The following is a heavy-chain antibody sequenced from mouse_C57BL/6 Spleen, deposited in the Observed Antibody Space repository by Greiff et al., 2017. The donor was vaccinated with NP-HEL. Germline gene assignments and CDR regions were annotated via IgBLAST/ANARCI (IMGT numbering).Heavy chain of an antibody. D-gene: IGHD3-1*01. CDR2: IYPGSGNT. V-gene: IGHV1-76*01. Sequence: QVHVKQSGAELVRPGASVKLSCKASGYTFTDYYINWVKQRPGQGLEWIARIYPGSGNTYYNEKFKGKATLTAEKSSSTAYMQLSSLTSEDSAVYFCARSGIYAMDYWGQGTSVTVSS. CDR1: GYTFTDYY. CDR3: ARSGIYAMDY. J-gene: IGHJ4*01.